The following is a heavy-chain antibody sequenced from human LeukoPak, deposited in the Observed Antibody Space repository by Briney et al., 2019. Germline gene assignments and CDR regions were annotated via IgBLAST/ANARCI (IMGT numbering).Heavy chain of an antibody. Sequence: AGGSLRLSCAASGFTFSSYWMSWVRQSPGKGLEWVANINQDGSENHYVDSVKGRFTISRDNAKNSLYLQMNSLRAEDTAVYYCASIVVVPAAVDYWGQGTLVTVSS. CDR2: INQDGSEN. D-gene: IGHD2-2*01. CDR3: ASIVVVPAAVDY. V-gene: IGHV3-7*03. CDR1: GFTFSSYW. J-gene: IGHJ4*02.